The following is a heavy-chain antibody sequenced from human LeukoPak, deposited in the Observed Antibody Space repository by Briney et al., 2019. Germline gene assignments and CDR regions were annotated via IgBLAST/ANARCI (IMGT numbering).Heavy chain of an antibody. J-gene: IGHJ5*02. D-gene: IGHD5-12*01. CDR2: IYSAGTT. Sequence: SETLSLTCTVSGGSMGSYYWAWIRQPAGKGLEGIGRIYSAGTTTYNPALKRRVTMSSDMSNNQFALTLWSMTGADPAVYYCARDKAWLDPWGQGTLVTVSS. CDR1: GGSMGSYY. V-gene: IGHV4-4*07. CDR3: ARDKAWLDP.